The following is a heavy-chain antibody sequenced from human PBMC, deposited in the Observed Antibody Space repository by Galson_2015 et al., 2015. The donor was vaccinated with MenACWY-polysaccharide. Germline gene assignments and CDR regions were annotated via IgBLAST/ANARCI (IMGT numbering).Heavy chain of an antibody. CDR2: IYYTGTT. CDR3: VRETGSGAYYNDYHRMDV. V-gene: IGHV4-39*07. CDR1: GGSIRISNHF. D-gene: IGHD3-10*01. Sequence: SEPLSLTCTVSGGSIRISNHFWGWLRQPQGKGLEWIGAIYYTGTTYFRSSLKARASMSMDTARNQFSLNVRSVTAADTAVYFCVRETGSGAYYNDYHRMDVWGRGTTVIVSS. J-gene: IGHJ6*02.